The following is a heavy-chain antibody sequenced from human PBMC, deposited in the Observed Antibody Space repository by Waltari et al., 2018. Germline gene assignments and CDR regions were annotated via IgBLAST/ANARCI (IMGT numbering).Heavy chain of an antibody. CDR3: ARDWFPSN. J-gene: IGHJ4*02. Sequence: EGQLVESGGGLVQPGGSPRLSCAASGFTFSSYNMNWVRQAPGKGLEWVSYISSSSSTIYYADSVKGRFTISRDNAKNSLYLQMNSLRGEDTAVYYCARDWFPSNWGQGTLVTVSS. D-gene: IGHD3-10*01. CDR2: ISSSSSTI. V-gene: IGHV3-48*04. CDR1: GFTFSSYN.